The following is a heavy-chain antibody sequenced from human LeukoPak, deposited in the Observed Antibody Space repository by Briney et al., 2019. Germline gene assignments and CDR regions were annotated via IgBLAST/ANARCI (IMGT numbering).Heavy chain of an antibody. CDR1: GFTFSSYD. D-gene: IGHD6-19*01. V-gene: IGHV3-13*01. CDR3: AIGAVADTGRVWFVP. CDR2: IGTAGGT. Sequence: GGSLRLSCAASGFTFSSYDMHWVRQATGKGLEWVSAIGTAGGTYYPVSVKGRFTISRENAKSSLYLQMNSLRAGDTAVYYCAIGAVADTGRVWFVPWGEGTLVTVSS. J-gene: IGHJ5*02.